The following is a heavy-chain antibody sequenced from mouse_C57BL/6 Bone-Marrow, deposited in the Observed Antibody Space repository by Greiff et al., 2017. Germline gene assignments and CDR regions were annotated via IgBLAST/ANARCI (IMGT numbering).Heavy chain of an antibody. Sequence: EVQLQQSGPELVKPGASVKISCKASGYSFTGYYMNWVKQSPEKSLEWIGEINPSTGGTTYNQKFKAKATLTVDKSSSTAYIQLKSLTSEDSAVYYCARFPKRDYFDYWGQGTTLTVSS. J-gene: IGHJ2*01. V-gene: IGHV1-42*01. CDR3: ARFPKRDYFDY. CDR2: INPSTGGT. CDR1: GYSFTGYY.